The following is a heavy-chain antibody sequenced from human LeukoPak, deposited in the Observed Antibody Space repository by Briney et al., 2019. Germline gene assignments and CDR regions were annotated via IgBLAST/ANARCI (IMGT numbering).Heavy chain of an antibody. CDR2: INPNSGGT. CDR3: ARALPLCSGGSCYLLAFDI. J-gene: IGHJ3*02. D-gene: IGHD2-15*01. V-gene: IGHV1-2*04. Sequence: ASVKVSRKASGYTFTGYYMHWVRQAPGQGLEWMGWINPNSGGTNYAQKFQGWVTMTRDTSISTAYMELSRLRSDDTAVYYCARALPLCSGGSCYLLAFDIWGQGTMVTVSS. CDR1: GYTFTGYY.